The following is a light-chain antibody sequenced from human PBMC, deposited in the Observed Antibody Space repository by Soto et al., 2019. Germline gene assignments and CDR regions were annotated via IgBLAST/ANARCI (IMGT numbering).Light chain of an antibody. J-gene: IGKJ1*01. CDR1: QSISSW. CDR3: QQYYAYSWT. CDR2: QAS. Sequence: DIQMTQSPSTLSASVGDRVTITCRASQSISSWLAWYQQKPGKAPKLLIYQASSLESEVPSRFSGSGSGTEFTLVINSLQPDDFATDYCQQYYAYSWTFGQGTKVEIK. V-gene: IGKV1-5*03.